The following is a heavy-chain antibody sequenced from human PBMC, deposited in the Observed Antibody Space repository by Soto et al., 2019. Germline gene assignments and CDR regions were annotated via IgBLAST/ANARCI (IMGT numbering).Heavy chain of an antibody. D-gene: IGHD1-7*01. V-gene: IGHV3-30-3*01. Sequence: QVQLVESGGGVVQPGRSLRLSCAASGFTVSYFGLHWVRQAPGKGLEWVAFISSDGGKAYYADSKKGRFTISRDNSKNTVDVHMNRLKPEDTAVYYCARDWAWNYDYWGQGTLVTVSS. CDR3: ARDWAWNYDY. CDR1: GFTVSYFG. J-gene: IGHJ4*02. CDR2: ISSDGGKA.